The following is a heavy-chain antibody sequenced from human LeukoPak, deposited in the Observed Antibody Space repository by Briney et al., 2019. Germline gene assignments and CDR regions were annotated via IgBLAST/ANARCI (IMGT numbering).Heavy chain of an antibody. D-gene: IGHD5-12*01. CDR2: ISRGGSTI. J-gene: IGHJ4*02. Sequence: GGSLRLSCAASGFSFGSFEMNWVRQAPGKGLEWVSYISRGGSTIDYADSVKGRFTISRDNAKNSLYLQMNSLRAEDTAVYYCAREEGLDYWGQGTLVTVSS. V-gene: IGHV3-48*03. CDR3: AREEGLDY. CDR1: GFSFGSFE.